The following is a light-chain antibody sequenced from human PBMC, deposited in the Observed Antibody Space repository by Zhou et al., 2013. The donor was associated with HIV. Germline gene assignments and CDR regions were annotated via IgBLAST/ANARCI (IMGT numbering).Light chain of an antibody. Sequence: DIQMTQSPSSLSASVGDRVTITCRASQSISSYLNWYQQKPGKAPKLLIYAASSLQSGVPSRFSGSGSGTDFTLTISSLQPEDFATYSCQQYYGTLPWTFGQGTKVEI. V-gene: IGKV1-39*01. CDR1: QSISSY. J-gene: IGKJ1*01. CDR3: QQYYGTLPWT. CDR2: AAS.